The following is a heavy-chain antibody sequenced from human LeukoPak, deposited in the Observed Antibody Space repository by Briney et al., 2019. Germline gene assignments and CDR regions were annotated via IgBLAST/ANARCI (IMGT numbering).Heavy chain of an antibody. CDR2: LRFDGNNK. D-gene: IGHD6-13*01. Sequence: GGSLRLSCAASGFTFSNYGMHWVRQAPGKGLEWVSFLRFDGNNKNYSCSVKGRFTIARDNSKSMLYLQMNDLRPEDTALYYCAKDRGSSVYVEHLDYWGQGTLVTVSS. V-gene: IGHV3-30*02. CDR3: AKDRGSSVYVEHLDY. J-gene: IGHJ4*02. CDR1: GFTFSNYG.